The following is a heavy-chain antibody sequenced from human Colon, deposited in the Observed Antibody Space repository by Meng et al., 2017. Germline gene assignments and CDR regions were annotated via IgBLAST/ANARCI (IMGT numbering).Heavy chain of an antibody. J-gene: IGHJ3*02. CDR2: TSTDGNNK. CDR1: GFSFSDSV. CDR3: ARGYYSSGRCDVFEI. D-gene: IGHD2-2*01. V-gene: IGHV3-30*19. Sequence: GGSLRLSCAASGFSFSDSVMHWVRQAPGKGLEWVTGTSTDGNNKHYADSVKGRFTISRDNSKNVLYVQMDSLTTEDTAVYYCARGYYSSGRCDVFEIWGQGTMVTVSS.